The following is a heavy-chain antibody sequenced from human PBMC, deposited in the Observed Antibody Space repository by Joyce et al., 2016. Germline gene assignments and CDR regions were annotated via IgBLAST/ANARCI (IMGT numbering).Heavy chain of an antibody. D-gene: IGHD6-25*01. Sequence: QVQLVESGGGVVQPGRSLRLSYAASGLNLSNYGVHWVRQVPVKGLEWVAVISYDGIYKYCADSVRGRFTIPRDKSKNTVFREMNSLRAEDTAVYYCAKILTATYSSGWFLDYWGQGTLVTVSS. J-gene: IGHJ4*02. CDR1: GLNLSNYG. CDR3: AKILTATYSSGWFLDY. V-gene: IGHV3-30*18. CDR2: ISYDGIYK.